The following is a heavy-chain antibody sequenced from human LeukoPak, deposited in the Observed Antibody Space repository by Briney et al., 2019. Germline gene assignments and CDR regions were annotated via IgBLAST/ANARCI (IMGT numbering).Heavy chain of an antibody. CDR1: GGSISSYY. Sequence: SETLSLTCTVSGGSISSYYRSWIRQPPGKGLEWIGYIYYSGSTNYNPSLKSRVTISVDTSKNQFSLKLSSVTAADTAVYYCARITSGSYYISWGQGTLVTVSS. CDR2: IYYSGST. V-gene: IGHV4-59*01. CDR3: ARITSGSYYIS. J-gene: IGHJ4*02. D-gene: IGHD1-26*01.